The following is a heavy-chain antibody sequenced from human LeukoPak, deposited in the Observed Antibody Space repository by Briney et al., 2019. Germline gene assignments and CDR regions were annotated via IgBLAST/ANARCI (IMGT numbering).Heavy chain of an antibody. V-gene: IGHV1-69*06. Sequence: GSSVKVSCKASGGTFSSYAISWVRQAPGQGLEWMGGIIPIFGTANYAQKFQGRVTITADKSTSTAYMELSSLRSEDMAVYYCARLSGYCSGGSCPNWFDPWGQGTLVTVSS. CDR2: IIPIFGTA. CDR3: ARLSGYCSGGSCPNWFDP. J-gene: IGHJ5*02. D-gene: IGHD2-15*01. CDR1: GGTFSSYA.